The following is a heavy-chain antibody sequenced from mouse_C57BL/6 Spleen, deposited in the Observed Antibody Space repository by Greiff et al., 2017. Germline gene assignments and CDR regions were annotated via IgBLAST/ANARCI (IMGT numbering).Heavy chain of an antibody. D-gene: IGHD2-4*01. J-gene: IGHJ4*01. V-gene: IGHV1-80*01. CDR1: GYAFSSYW. CDR2: IYPGDGDT. CDR3: ARKNYDYDDPYYAMDY. Sequence: QVQLQQSGAELVKPGASVKISCKASGYAFSSYWMNWVKQRPGKGLEWIGQIYPGDGDTNYNGKFNGKATLTADKSSSTAYMQLSSLTSEDSAVYFCARKNYDYDDPYYAMDYWGQGTSVTVSS.